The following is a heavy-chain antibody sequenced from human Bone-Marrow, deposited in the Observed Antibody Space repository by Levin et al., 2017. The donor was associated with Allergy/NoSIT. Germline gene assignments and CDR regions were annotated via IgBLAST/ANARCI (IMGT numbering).Heavy chain of an antibody. V-gene: IGHV1-8*01. CDR2: MNPNSGDT. CDR3: ARVSGWYGSDTLDF. Sequence: GESLKISCKASGYSFISYDVTWVRQAPGQGLEWMGWMNPNSGDTGYAEKLQDRVTMTRNISISTAYMELSSLKSEDTAVYYCARVSGWYGSDTLDFWGQGTVVTVSA. J-gene: IGHJ3*01. D-gene: IGHD6-19*01. CDR1: GYSFISYD.